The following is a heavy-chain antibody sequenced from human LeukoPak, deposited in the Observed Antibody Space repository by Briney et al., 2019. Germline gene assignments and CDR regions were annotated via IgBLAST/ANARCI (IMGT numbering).Heavy chain of an antibody. V-gene: IGHV3-15*01. CDR3: ARSSRDSSGYYYVEAFDI. CDR1: GFTFSNAW. CDR2: IKSKTDGGTT. J-gene: IGHJ3*02. D-gene: IGHD3-22*01. Sequence: GGSLRLSCAASGFTFSNAWMSWVRQAPGKGLEWVGRIKSKTDGGTTDYAAPVKGRFTISRGNAKNSLYLQMNSLRAEDTAVYYCARSSRDSSGYYYVEAFDIWGQGTMVTVSS.